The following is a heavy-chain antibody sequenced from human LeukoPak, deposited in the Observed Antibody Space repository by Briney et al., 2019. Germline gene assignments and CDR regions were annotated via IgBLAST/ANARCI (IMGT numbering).Heavy chain of an antibody. Sequence: SETLSLTCTVSGGSIKTESYYWGWVRRPPGKGPEWIGNIYYTGSTYNNPSLKSRVTISVDTSNNLFSLRLTSVTAADTAVYYCARLGEQQRKNWFDPWGQGTLVTGSS. CDR3: ARLGEQQRKNWFDP. V-gene: IGHV4-39*01. CDR1: GGSIKTESYY. CDR2: IYYTGST. D-gene: IGHD6-13*01. J-gene: IGHJ5*02.